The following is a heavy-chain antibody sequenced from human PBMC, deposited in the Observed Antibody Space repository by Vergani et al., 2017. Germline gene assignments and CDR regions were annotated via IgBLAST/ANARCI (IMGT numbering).Heavy chain of an antibody. D-gene: IGHD6-19*01. CDR3: ASLDRIAVAGYFDY. CDR2: IYYSGST. Sequence: QVQLQESGPGLVKPSETLSLTCTVSGGSISSYYWSWIRQPPGKGLEWIGYIYYSGSTNYNPSLKSRVTISVDTSKNQFSLKLSSVTAADTAVYYCASLDRIAVAGYFDYWGQGTLVTVSS. V-gene: IGHV4-59*01. CDR1: GGSISSYY. J-gene: IGHJ4*02.